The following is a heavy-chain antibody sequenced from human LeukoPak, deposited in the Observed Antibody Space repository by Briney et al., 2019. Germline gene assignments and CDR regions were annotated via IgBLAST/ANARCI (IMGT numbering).Heavy chain of an antibody. CDR2: ISSSSSTI. D-gene: IGHD5-18*01. J-gene: IGHJ4*02. CDR1: GFTFSSYS. Sequence: GGPLRLSCAASGFTFSSYSMNWVRQAPGKGLEWVSYISSSSSTIYYADSVKGRFTISRDNAKNSLYPQMNSLRAEDTAVYYCARDAGYSYGFGDGTFDYWGQGTLVTVSS. CDR3: ARDAGYSYGFGDGTFDY. V-gene: IGHV3-48*04.